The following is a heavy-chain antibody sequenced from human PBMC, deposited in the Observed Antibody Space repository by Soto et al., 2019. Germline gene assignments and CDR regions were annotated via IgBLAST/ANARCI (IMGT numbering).Heavy chain of an antibody. CDR3: AKDLYYDDSAYFHY. Sequence: SCKVSGYTLTELSMHWVRQAPGKGLEWVALISYDGSNKYYAVSVKGRFSISRDNSKNTLYLQMNSLRVEDTAVYFCAKDLYYDDSAYFHYWGQGTLVTVSS. D-gene: IGHD3-22*01. J-gene: IGHJ4*02. CDR2: ISYDGSNK. V-gene: IGHV3-30*18. CDR1: GYTLTELS.